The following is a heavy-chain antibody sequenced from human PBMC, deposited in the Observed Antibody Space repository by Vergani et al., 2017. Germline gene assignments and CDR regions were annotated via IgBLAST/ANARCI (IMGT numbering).Heavy chain of an antibody. J-gene: IGHJ5*02. D-gene: IGHD2-2*02. CDR2: IWYDGSNK. CDR1: GFTFSSYG. CDR3: ASGXDCSSTSCYTWFDP. Sequence: QVQLVESGGGVVQPGRSLRLSCAASGFTFSSYGMHWVRQAPGKGLEWVAVIWYDGSNKYYADSVKGRFTISRDNSKNTLYLQMKSLRAEDTAVYYCASGXDCSSTSCYTWFDPWGQGTLVTVSS. V-gene: IGHV3-33*01.